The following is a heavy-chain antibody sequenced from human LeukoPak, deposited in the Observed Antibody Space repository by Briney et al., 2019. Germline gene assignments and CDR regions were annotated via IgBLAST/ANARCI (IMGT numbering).Heavy chain of an antibody. CDR2: IYYSGST. Sequence: PSETLSLTCTVSGGSISSYYWSWIRQPPGKGLEWIGYIYYSGSTNYNPSLKSRVTISVDTSKNQFSLKLSSVTAADTAVYYCARDAPLDDYGSVYDYWGQGTLVTVSS. CDR3: ARDAPLDDYGSVYDY. D-gene: IGHD4-17*01. CDR1: GGSISSYY. J-gene: IGHJ4*02. V-gene: IGHV4-59*01.